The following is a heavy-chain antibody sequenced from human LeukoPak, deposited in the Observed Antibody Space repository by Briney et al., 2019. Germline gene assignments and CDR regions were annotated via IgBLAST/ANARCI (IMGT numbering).Heavy chain of an antibody. CDR1: GGSITTSYYY. D-gene: IGHD3-3*01. J-gene: IGHJ4*02. CDR3: ATSYYGVEY. V-gene: IGHV4-30-4*01. CDR2: IYYSGST. Sequence: SETLSLTCILSGGSITTSYYYCGWIRQPPGKGLEWIGYIYYSGSTYYNPSLKSRVTISVDTSKTQLSLNLSSVTAAASAGYFCATSYYGVEYWGQGTLVTVSS.